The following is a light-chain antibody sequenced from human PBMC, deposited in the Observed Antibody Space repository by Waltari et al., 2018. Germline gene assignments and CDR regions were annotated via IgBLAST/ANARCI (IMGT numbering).Light chain of an antibody. CDR2: RAS. V-gene: IGKV1-6*02. CDR3: QQGYDFPCT. J-gene: IGKJ4*01. CDR1: RDIANN. Sequence: IQMTQSPSSLSASIGDTVTITCRASRDIANNLNWYQQQSGKAPKLLIYRASSLQSGVPSRFSGSGSGTDFSLTISSLQPKDFATYYCQQGYDFPCTFGRGTKVEI.